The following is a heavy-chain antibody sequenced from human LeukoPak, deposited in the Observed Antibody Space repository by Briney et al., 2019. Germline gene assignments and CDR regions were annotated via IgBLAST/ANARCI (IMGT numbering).Heavy chain of an antibody. Sequence: SETLSLTCAVYGGSFSGYYWSWIRQPPGKGLEWIGEINHSGSTNYNPSLKSRVTISVDTSKNQFSLKLSSVTAADTAVYYCARGLYCSSTSCSSWFDPWGQGALVTVSS. J-gene: IGHJ5*02. CDR2: INHSGST. CDR3: ARGLYCSSTSCSSWFDP. CDR1: GGSFSGYY. V-gene: IGHV4-34*01. D-gene: IGHD2-2*01.